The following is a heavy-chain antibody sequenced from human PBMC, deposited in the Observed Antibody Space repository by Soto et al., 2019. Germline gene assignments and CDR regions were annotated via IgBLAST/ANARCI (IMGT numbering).Heavy chain of an antibody. CDR2: IWYDGSQK. Sequence: QVQLVESGGGVVQPGRSPRLSCAASGFTFHTYGMNWVRQAPGKGPEWVAVIWYDGSQKEYADSVKGQFTISRDNSRNTLYLQMNSLTVEDTAVYYCARVDCTGNNCRPYYYYDMDVWGQGTTVTVSS. CDR3: ARVDCTGNNCRPYYYYDMDV. V-gene: IGHV3-33*01. J-gene: IGHJ6*02. CDR1: GFTFHTYG. D-gene: IGHD2-8*02.